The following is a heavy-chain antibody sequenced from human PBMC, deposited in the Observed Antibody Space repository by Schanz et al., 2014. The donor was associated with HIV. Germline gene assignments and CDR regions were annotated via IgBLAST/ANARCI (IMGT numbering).Heavy chain of an antibody. V-gene: IGHV1-2*02. CDR1: GHPFTGYY. CDR3: TRLHYYYDRSGFSFDC. Sequence: QVQLVQSGAEVKKPGASVKVSCKAPGHPFTGYYIHWVRQAPGQGLEWMGWINPNSGGTNLAQKLEGRVTMTIDRSITTASMELSRLNSDDTAMYFCTRLHYYYDRSGFSFDCWGQGTLVTVSS. J-gene: IGHJ4*02. CDR2: INPNSGGT. D-gene: IGHD3-22*01.